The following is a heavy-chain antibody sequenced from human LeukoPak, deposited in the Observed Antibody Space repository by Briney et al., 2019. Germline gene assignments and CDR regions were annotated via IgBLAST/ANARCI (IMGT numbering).Heavy chain of an antibody. CDR2: INHSGST. J-gene: IGHJ6*03. Sequence: PSETLSLTCAVYGGSFSGYYWSWIRQPPGKGLEWIGEINHSGSTKYNPSLKSRVTISVDTSKNQFSLKLSSVTAADPAVYYCARGVDHHGSGSTHYQYYYMDVWGKGTTVTVSS. V-gene: IGHV4-34*01. D-gene: IGHD3-10*01. CDR1: GGSFSGYY. CDR3: ARGVDHHGSGSTHYQYYYMDV.